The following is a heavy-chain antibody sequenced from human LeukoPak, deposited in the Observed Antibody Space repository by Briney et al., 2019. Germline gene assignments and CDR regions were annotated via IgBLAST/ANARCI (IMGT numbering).Heavy chain of an antibody. Sequence: PGGSLRLSCAASGFIFSNYAMNWVRQAPGKGLEWVSGITWNRDNIGYGDSVKGRFTISRDNVKNVLYLQMTSLRPEDTALYYCAKDLSSAITSALVLDVWGQGTTVIVSS. CDR3: AKDLSSAITSALVLDV. CDR1: GFIFSNYA. J-gene: IGHJ6*02. D-gene: IGHD3-22*01. V-gene: IGHV3-9*01. CDR2: ITWNRDNI.